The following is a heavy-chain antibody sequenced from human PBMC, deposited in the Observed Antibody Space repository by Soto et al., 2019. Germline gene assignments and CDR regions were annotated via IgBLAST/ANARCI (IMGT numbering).Heavy chain of an antibody. CDR3: ARVIAASGQGAFDI. D-gene: IGHD6-13*01. Sequence: GESLKISCKGSGYSFTSYWIGWVRQMPGKGLEWMGIIYPGDSDTRYSPSFQGQVTISANKSISTAYLQWISLKASDTAMYYCARVIAASGQGAFDIWGQGTMVTVSS. V-gene: IGHV5-51*01. CDR2: IYPGDSDT. CDR1: GYSFTSYW. J-gene: IGHJ3*02.